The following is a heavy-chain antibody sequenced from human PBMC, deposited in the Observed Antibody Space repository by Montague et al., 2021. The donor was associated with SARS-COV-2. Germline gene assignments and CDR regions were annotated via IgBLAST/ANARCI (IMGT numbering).Heavy chain of an antibody. CDR2: TYYRSEWYS. V-gene: IGHV6-1*01. D-gene: IGHD2-15*01. J-gene: IGHJ4*02. CDR1: GDSVSTNSGT. CDR3: ARAERGSCGDGNCYQYFFSY. Sequence: CAISGDSVSTNSGTWNWVRLSPSRGLEWLGRTYYRSEWYSDYSVSVKSRISINPDTSKNQFSHQLNFVTPEDTAVYYCARAERGSCGDGNCYQYFFSYWGQGTLVTVSS.